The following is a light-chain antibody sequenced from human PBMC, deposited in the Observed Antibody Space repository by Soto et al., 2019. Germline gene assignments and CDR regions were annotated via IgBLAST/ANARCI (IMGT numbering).Light chain of an antibody. CDR2: DSS. Sequence: EIVLTQSPAALSVSPGERVTLSCRASQGIGSTLAWYQQKPGQTPRLLIYDSSTRAIGIPARFSGSRSGTDFTLTISRLDPEDFAVYYCHQYDNSPWTFGQGTKVDIK. V-gene: IGKV3-15*01. CDR1: QGIGST. J-gene: IGKJ1*01. CDR3: HQYDNSPWT.